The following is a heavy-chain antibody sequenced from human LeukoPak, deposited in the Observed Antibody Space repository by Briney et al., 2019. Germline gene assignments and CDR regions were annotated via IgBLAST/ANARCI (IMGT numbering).Heavy chain of an antibody. V-gene: IGHV4-59*01. J-gene: IGHJ5*02. Sequence: SETLSLTCTVFGGSISSYYWSWCRRPPGKGLEWMGDIYYSGSTNYNPSLKSRVTISVDTSKNQFSLKLSSVTAADTAVDYCARDRPGSGSLRGSGRLFDPCGQGTMATVSS. D-gene: IGHD3-10*01. CDR1: GGSISSYY. CDR2: IYYSGST. CDR3: ARDRPGSGSLRGSGRLFDP.